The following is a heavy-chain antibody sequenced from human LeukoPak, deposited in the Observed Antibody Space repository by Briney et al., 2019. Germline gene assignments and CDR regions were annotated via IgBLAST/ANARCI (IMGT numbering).Heavy chain of an antibody. J-gene: IGHJ5*02. CDR3: AKGSSGYFLDL. D-gene: IGHD3-22*01. CDR2: ISNDGGGT. Sequence: GGSLRLSCAASGFVFNNYGLTWVRQAPGKGLEWVSAISNDGGGTTYADFVKGRFTISRDNSKNTLFLQMNSLRAEDTALHYCAKGSSGYFLDLWGHGTLVTVSS. CDR1: GFVFNNYG. V-gene: IGHV3-23*01.